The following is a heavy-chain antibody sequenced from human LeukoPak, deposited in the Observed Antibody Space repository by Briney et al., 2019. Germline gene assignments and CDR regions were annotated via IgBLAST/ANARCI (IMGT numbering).Heavy chain of an antibody. CDR2: IKQDGSEK. V-gene: IGHV3-7*01. J-gene: IGHJ5*01. CDR3: AKEGAYPIVTYDS. CDR1: GFTFSNYW. D-gene: IGHD4-11*01. Sequence: PGGSLRPSCAASGFTFSNYWMNWVRQAPGKGLEWVANIKQDGSEKYFVDSVKGRFTISRDNAKNSLYLQMNSLRAEDTAVYYCAKEGAYPIVTYDSWGQGTLVTVSS.